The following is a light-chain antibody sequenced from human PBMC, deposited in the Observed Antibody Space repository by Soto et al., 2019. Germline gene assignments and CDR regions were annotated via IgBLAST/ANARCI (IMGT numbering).Light chain of an antibody. V-gene: IGLV2-14*01. CDR2: DVS. CDR1: SSYVGGYNY. CDR3: SLYTSSSTLYV. J-gene: IGLJ1*01. Sequence: QSVLTQPAAVSGSPGQSITISCTGTSSYVGGYNYVSWYQQHPGKAPKFMIYDVSNRPSGVSNRFSGSKSGNTASLTISGLQAEDEADYYCSLYTSSSTLYVFGTWTKLTVL.